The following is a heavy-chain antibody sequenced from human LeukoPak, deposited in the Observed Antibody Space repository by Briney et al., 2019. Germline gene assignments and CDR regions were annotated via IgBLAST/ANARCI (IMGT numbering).Heavy chain of an antibody. Sequence: GGSLRLSCAASGFTFSSFKMSWVRQAPGKGLEWVASISPSSTYIYYGDSLKGRVTVSRDNAKSLLFLHMSSLRPDDTAVYYCARDFTGGEYFDSWGQGALVSVSS. D-gene: IGHD3-16*01. CDR1: GFTFSSFK. CDR2: ISPSSTYI. J-gene: IGHJ4*02. CDR3: ARDFTGGEYFDS. V-gene: IGHV3-21*06.